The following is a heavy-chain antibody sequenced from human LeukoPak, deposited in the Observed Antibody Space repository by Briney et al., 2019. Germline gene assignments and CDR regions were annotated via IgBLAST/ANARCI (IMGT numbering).Heavy chain of an antibody. J-gene: IGHJ3*02. CDR2: ISSSSYI. V-gene: IGHV3-21*01. Sequence: GGSLRLSCAASGFTFSSYEMHWVRQAPGKGLEWVSSISSSSYIYYADSVKGRFTISRDNAKNSLYLQMNSLRAEDTAVYYCARDGVYDFWSGYPAGDAFDIWGQGTMVTVSS. CDR1: GFTFSSYE. CDR3: ARDGVYDFWSGYPAGDAFDI. D-gene: IGHD3-3*01.